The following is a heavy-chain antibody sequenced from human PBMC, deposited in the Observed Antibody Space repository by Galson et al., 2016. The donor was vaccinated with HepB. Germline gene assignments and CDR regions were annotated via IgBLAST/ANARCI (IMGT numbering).Heavy chain of an antibody. Sequence: SLRLSCAASGFIFSDNCYMNWIRQAPGKGLEWISYIGSSGSPIYYADSVKGRFTISRDNAKRSLHLQMNSLRAEDTAVDYCARMARGYDMQYFDYWGQGTLVTVSS. V-gene: IGHV3-11*01. CDR1: GFIFSDNCY. CDR3: ARMARGYDMQYFDY. CDR2: IGSSGSPI. J-gene: IGHJ4*02. D-gene: IGHD3-3*01.